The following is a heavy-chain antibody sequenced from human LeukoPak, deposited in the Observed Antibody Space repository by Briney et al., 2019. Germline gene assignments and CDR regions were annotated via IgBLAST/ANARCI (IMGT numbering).Heavy chain of an antibody. D-gene: IGHD3-16*01. J-gene: IGHJ4*02. CDR2: ISYDGSNK. CDR1: GFTFSSYA. V-gene: IGHV3-30-3*01. CDR3: AKDTLEVSGYSYFDY. Sequence: GGSLRLSCAASGFTFSSYAMHWVRQAPGKGLEWVAVISYDGSNKYYADSVKGRFTISRDNSKNTLYLQMNSLRAEDTAVYYCAKDTLEVSGYSYFDYWGQGTLVTVSS.